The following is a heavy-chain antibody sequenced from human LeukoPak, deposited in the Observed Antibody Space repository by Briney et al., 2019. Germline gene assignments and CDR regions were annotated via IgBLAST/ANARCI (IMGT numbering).Heavy chain of an antibody. Sequence: ASVKVSCKASGYTLTNHDINWVRQASGQGLEWMGWMNPKSGNTGYLQKFQGRGTMTRDTSMSTAYMELSGLRSEDTAVYYCARSVEDAFDIWGQGTMVTVSS. CDR3: ARSVEDAFDI. J-gene: IGHJ3*02. V-gene: IGHV1-8*01. CDR1: GYTLTNHD. CDR2: MNPKSGNT.